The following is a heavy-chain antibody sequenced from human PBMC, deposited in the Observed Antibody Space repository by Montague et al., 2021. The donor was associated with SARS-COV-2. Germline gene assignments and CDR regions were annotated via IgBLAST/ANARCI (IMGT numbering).Heavy chain of an antibody. CDR1: NGSINSYY. CDR3: AREGLHNWFDP. J-gene: IGHJ5*02. CDR2: IYYRGST. V-gene: IGHV4-59*01. Sequence: SETLSLTCTVSNGSINSYYWSWVRQPPGNRLEWIGYIYYRGSTNYNPSLESRVTMSIDTSKNQFSLKLRSVTAADTAVYFCAREGLHNWFDPWGQGTLVIVSS.